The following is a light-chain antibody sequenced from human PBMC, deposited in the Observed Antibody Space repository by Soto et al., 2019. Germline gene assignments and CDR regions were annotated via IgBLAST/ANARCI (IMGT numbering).Light chain of an antibody. CDR3: CSYAGGYLL. CDR2: EVS. CDR1: SSDVGGYKY. V-gene: IGLV2-11*01. J-gene: IGLJ2*01. Sequence: QSALTQPRSVSGSPGQSVTSSCTGTSSDVGGYKYVSWYQQHPGKAPNLMIYEVSKWPPGVPDRFSGSKSGNTASLTISGLQAEDEADYYCCSYAGGYLLFGGGTKLTVL.